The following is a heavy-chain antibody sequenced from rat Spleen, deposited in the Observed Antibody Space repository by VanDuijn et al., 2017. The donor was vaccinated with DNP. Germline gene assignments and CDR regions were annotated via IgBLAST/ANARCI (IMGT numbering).Heavy chain of an antibody. CDR2: IWSGGST. CDR1: GFSLANYH. CDR3: ARYYGYNYYAMDA. Sequence: QVQLKESGPGLVQPSQTLSLTCTVSGFSLANYHVHWVRQPPGKGLEWIGAIWSGGSTDYNSALKSRLSISRDTSKSQVFLQMNSLQTEDKAMYFCARYYGYNYYAMDAWGQGTSVTVSS. D-gene: IGHD1-9*01. J-gene: IGHJ4*01. V-gene: IGHV2-27*01.